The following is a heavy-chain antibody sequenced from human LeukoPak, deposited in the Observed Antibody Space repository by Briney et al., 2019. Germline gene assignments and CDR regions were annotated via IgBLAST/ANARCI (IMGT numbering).Heavy chain of an antibody. Sequence: SETLSLTCTASGGSISSSSYYWGWIRQPPGKGLEWIGSIYYSGSTYYNPSLKSRVTISVDTSKNQFSLKLSSVTAADTAVYYCARSIQLWPHSTFDYWGQGTLVTVSS. CDR2: IYYSGST. J-gene: IGHJ4*02. CDR3: ARSIQLWPHSTFDY. CDR1: GGSISSSSYY. D-gene: IGHD5-18*01. V-gene: IGHV4-39*07.